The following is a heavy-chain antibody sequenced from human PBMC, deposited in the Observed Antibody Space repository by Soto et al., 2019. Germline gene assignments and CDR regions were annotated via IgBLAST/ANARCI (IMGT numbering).Heavy chain of an antibody. CDR1: GYTXTGYY. J-gene: IGHJ4*02. D-gene: IGHD1-26*01. CDR3: ARAGGGYSPLYYFDY. Sequence: SXKVSFKASGYTXTGYYMNVVRQAPGQGLEWMGWINPNSGGTNYAQKLQGRVTMTRDTSIRKAYMELSRTRSEDTAVYYCARAGGGYSPLYYFDYWGQGTLVTVS. V-gene: IGHV1-2*02. CDR2: INPNSGGT.